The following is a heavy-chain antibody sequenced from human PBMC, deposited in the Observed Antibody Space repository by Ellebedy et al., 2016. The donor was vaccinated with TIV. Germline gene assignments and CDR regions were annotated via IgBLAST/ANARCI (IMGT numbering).Heavy chain of an antibody. CDR2: IYVSGGT. D-gene: IGHD1-1*01. CDR1: GGSMSSFY. Sequence: SETLSLXXTVSGGSMSSFYWNWIRQPAGKGLEWIGRIYVSGGTNYNPSLKSRVTMSVDTSKNQFSLKLSSVTAADTAVYYCARVHCSITTCDYYYMDVWGKGTTVTVSS. CDR3: ARVHCSITTCDYYYMDV. J-gene: IGHJ6*03. V-gene: IGHV4-4*07.